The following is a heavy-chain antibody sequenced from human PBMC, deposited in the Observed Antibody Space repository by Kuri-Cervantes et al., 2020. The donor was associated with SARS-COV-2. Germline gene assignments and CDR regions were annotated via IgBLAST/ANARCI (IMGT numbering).Heavy chain of an antibody. CDR3: ASELGYYGWGSHLDY. CDR2: VNHNGGA. D-gene: IGHD3-10*01. J-gene: IGHJ4*02. Sequence: SETLSLTCAVYGGSLSGCFWSWIRQSPGKGLEWIGEVNHNGGANYNQSRRIRVTISVDTSKTQFSLSLSSVPAADTAVYYCASELGYYGWGSHLDYWGQGTLVTVSS. CDR1: GGSLSGCF. V-gene: IGHV4-34*01.